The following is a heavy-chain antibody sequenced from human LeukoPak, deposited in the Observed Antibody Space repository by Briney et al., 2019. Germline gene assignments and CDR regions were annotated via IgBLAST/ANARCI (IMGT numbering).Heavy chain of an antibody. J-gene: IGHJ3*02. CDR2: ISGSGGST. CDR3: AKGIRYYYDSSGYYYEYDAFDI. CDR1: GFTFSSYE. Sequence: GGSLRLSCAASGFTFSSYEMNWVRQAPGKGLEWVSAISGSGGSTYYADSVKGRFTISRDNSKNTLYLQMNSLRAEDTAVYYCAKGIRYYYDSSGYYYEYDAFDIWGQGTMVTVSS. D-gene: IGHD3-22*01. V-gene: IGHV3-23*01.